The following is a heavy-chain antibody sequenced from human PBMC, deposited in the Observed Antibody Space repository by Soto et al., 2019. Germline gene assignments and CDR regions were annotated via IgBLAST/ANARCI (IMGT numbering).Heavy chain of an antibody. J-gene: IGHJ6*02. V-gene: IGHV3-72*01. CDR1: GFTFSDHY. CDR2: IRNKANSYTT. CDR3: ARGGYCSSTSCHSDYYGMDV. D-gene: IGHD2-2*01. Sequence: GGSLRLSCAASGFTFSDHYMDWVRQAPGKGLEWVGRIRNKANSYTTEYAASVKGRFTISRDDSKNSLYLQMNSLKTEDTAVYYCARGGYCSSTSCHSDYYGMDVWGQGTTVTVSS.